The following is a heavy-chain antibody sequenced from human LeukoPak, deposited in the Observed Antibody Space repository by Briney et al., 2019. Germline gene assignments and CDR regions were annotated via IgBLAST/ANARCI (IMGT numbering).Heavy chain of an antibody. CDR2: IYYSGST. CDR3: ARNNIVVVQAVTRDQYMDV. D-gene: IGHD2-2*01. V-gene: IGHV4-39*07. Sequence: PSETLSLTCTVSGGSISSSSYYWGWIRQPPGKGLEWIGSIYYSGSTYYNPSLKSRVTISVDTSKNQFSLKLSSVTAADTAVYYGARNNIVVVQAVTRDQYMDVWGKGTTVTVSS. J-gene: IGHJ6*03. CDR1: GGSISSSSYY.